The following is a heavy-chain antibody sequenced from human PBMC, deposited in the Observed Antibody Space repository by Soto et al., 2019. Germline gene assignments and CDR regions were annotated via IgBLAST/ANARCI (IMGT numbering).Heavy chain of an antibody. J-gene: IGHJ5*02. CDR1: GFTFSTSW. D-gene: IGHD3-10*01. CDR2: IYPGDSDT. Sequence: GESLKISCKGSGFTFSTSWIGWVRQTPGKGLEWMGIIYPGDSDTRYSPSFQGQVTISADKSLSTAYLQWNSLKASDSAMYYCAKSAYITGIGWFDPWGQGTLVTVSS. CDR3: AKSAYITGIGWFDP. V-gene: IGHV5-51*01.